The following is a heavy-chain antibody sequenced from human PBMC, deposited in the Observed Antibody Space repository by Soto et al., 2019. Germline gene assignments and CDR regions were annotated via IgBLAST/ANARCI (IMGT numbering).Heavy chain of an antibody. D-gene: IGHD2-15*01. CDR1: GFTFSSYS. CDR3: TRAGRGAVVVWDLGYFYYGMDV. Sequence: EEHLVESGGALVQRGGSLRLSCAASGFTFSSYSMKWVRQSPGKGLEWISHINSESTGMYYADSVKGRFIISRDNARNSLYLQMNNLRDEDTAVYYCTRAGRGAVVVWDLGYFYYGMDVWGQGTTVTVSS. J-gene: IGHJ6*02. V-gene: IGHV3-48*02. CDR2: INSESTGM.